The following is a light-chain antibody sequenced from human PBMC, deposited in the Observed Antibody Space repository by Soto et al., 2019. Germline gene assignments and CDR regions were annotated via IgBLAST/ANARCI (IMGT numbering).Light chain of an antibody. CDR3: SSYTSSNTYV. J-gene: IGLJ1*01. CDR1: SSDVGDYNY. Sequence: QSVLPQPASVSGSPGQSITISCTGTSSDVGDYNYVSWYQQHPGKAPKLMIYEVSNRPSGVSNRFSGSKSGNTASLTISGLQAEDEADYYCSSYTSSNTYVFGTGTRSPS. CDR2: EVS. V-gene: IGLV2-14*01.